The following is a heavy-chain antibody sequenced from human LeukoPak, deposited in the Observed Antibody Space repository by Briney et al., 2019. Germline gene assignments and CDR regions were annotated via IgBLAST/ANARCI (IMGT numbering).Heavy chain of an antibody. CDR3: ARDDCSSTSCPKSSYYYMDV. Sequence: SETLSLTCTVSGGSISSYYWSWIRQPPGKGLEWIGYIYYSGSTNYNPYLKSRVTISVDTSKNQFSLKLSSVTAADTAVYYCARDDCSSTSCPKSSYYYMDVWGKGTTVTVSS. CDR2: IYYSGST. J-gene: IGHJ6*03. V-gene: IGHV4-59*01. D-gene: IGHD2-2*01. CDR1: GGSISSYY.